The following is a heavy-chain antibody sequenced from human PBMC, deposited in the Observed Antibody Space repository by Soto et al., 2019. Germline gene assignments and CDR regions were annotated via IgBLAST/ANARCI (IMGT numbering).Heavy chain of an antibody. V-gene: IGHV3-23*01. J-gene: IGHJ4*02. D-gene: IGHD3-9*01. CDR2: ISGSGGST. Sequence: GGSPRLSCAASGFTFSSYAMSWVRQAPGKGLEWVSAISGSGGSTYYADSVKGRFTISRDNSKNTLYLQMNSLRAEDTAVYYCAKDTRTYYDILTGYYDYWGQGTLVTVSS. CDR1: GFTFSSYA. CDR3: AKDTRTYYDILTGYYDY.